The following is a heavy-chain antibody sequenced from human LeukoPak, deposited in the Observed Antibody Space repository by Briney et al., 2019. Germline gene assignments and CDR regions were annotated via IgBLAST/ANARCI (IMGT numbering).Heavy chain of an antibody. J-gene: IGHJ5*02. CDR1: GYTFASYW. V-gene: IGHV5-51*01. D-gene: IGHD6-13*01. CDR2: IYPDDSDI. Sequence: GESLKISCKGSGYTFASYWVAWVRQMPGKGPEWMGIIYPDDSDIRYSPSFQGQVTISADKSISTAYLQWSSLKASDTGIYYCARGIGAVLNWFDPWGQGTLVTVSS. CDR3: ARGIGAVLNWFDP.